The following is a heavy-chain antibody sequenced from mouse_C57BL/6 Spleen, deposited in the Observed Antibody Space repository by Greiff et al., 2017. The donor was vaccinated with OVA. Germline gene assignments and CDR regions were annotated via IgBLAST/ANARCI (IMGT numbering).Heavy chain of an antibody. CDR2: IDPSDSYT. Sequence: QVQLQQSGAELVKPGASVKLSCKASGYTFTSYWMQWVKQRPGQGLEWIGEIDPSDSYTNYNQKFKGKATLTVDTSSSTAYMQLSSLTSEDSAVYYCARKGGDSSGYGFAYWGQGTLVTVSA. CDR3: ARKGGDSSGYGFAY. V-gene: IGHV1-50*01. D-gene: IGHD3-2*02. J-gene: IGHJ3*01. CDR1: GYTFTSYW.